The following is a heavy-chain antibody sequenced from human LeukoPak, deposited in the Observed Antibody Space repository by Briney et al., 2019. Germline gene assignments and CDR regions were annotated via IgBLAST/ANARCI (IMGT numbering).Heavy chain of an antibody. CDR2: IWFDGSNK. J-gene: IGHJ2*01. CDR1: GFSFGTYG. V-gene: IGHV3-33*01. CDR3: ARVVSYYGSSYRLLDL. D-gene: IGHD3-10*01. Sequence: QPGRSLRLSCEASGFSFGTYGMHWVRQAPGKGLEWVALIWFDGSNKHYADSVKGRFTISRDNSKNTMYLQMDSLRAEDTAVYYCARVVSYYGSSYRLLDLWGRGTLVTVSS.